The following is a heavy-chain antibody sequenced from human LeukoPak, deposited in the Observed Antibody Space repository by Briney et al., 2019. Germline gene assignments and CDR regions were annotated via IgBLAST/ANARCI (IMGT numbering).Heavy chain of an antibody. J-gene: IGHJ6*03. CDR2: IYYSGST. V-gene: IGHV4-59*01. D-gene: IGHD2-15*01. Sequence: SETLSLTCTDSGGSISSYYWSWIRQPPGKGLEWIGYIYYSGSTNYNPSLKSRVTISVDTSKNQFSLKLSSVTAADTAVYYCARSVEGYCSGGSCYYYSYYMDVWGKGTTVTVSS. CDR3: ARSVEGYCSGGSCYYYSYYMDV. CDR1: GGSISSYY.